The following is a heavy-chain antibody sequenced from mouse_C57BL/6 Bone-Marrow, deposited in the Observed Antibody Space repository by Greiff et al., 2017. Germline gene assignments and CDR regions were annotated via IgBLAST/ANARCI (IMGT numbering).Heavy chain of an antibody. V-gene: IGHV1-85*01. J-gene: IGHJ1*03. CDR3: ARSGTDVNWYFDV. CDR2: IYPRDGST. CDR1: GYTFTSYD. Sequence: QVQLQQSGPELVKPGASVKLSCKASGYTFTSYDINWVKQRPGQGLEWIGWIYPRDGSTKYNEKFKGKATLTVDTSSSTAYMELHSLTSEDSAVYFCARSGTDVNWYFDVWGTGTTVTVSS. D-gene: IGHD4-1*01.